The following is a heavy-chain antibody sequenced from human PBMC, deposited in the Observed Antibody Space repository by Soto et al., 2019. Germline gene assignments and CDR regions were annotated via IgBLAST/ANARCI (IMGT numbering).Heavy chain of an antibody. D-gene: IGHD4-17*01. CDR1: GFTFGDYA. CDR3: TTSMTTVTTFDY. Sequence: GSLRLSCTASGFTFGDYAMSWVRQAPGKGLEWVGFIRSKAYGGTTEYAASVKGRFTISRDDSKSIAYLQMNSLKTEDTAVYYCTTSMTTVTTFDYWGQGTLVTVSS. CDR2: IRSKAYGGTT. J-gene: IGHJ4*02. V-gene: IGHV3-49*04.